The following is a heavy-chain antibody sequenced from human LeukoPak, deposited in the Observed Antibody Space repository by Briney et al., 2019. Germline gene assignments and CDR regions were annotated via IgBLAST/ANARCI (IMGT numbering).Heavy chain of an antibody. J-gene: IGHJ4*02. CDR3: ARSGTAATMQRIDY. Sequence: GGSLRLSCSASGFTFSSYWMSWVRQAPGKGLEWVANIKQDGSEKHYVDSMKGRFTISRDNAKNSLYLQMNSLRAEDTAVYYCARSGTAATMQRIDYWGQGTLVTVSS. CDR1: GFTFSSYW. CDR2: IKQDGSEK. D-gene: IGHD2-15*01. V-gene: IGHV3-7*01.